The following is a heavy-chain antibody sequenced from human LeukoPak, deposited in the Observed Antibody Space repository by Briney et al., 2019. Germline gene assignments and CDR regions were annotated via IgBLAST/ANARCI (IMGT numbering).Heavy chain of an antibody. CDR3: ARDPLSIAVAGTPGAFFDY. D-gene: IGHD6-19*01. Sequence: GGSLRLSCAASGFTFSSYGMHWVRQAPGKGLEWVAFIRYDGSNKYYADSVKGRFTISRDNSKNTLYLQMNSLRAEDTAVYYCARDPLSIAVAGTPGAFFDYWGQGTLVTVSS. CDR2: IRYDGSNK. CDR1: GFTFSSYG. J-gene: IGHJ4*02. V-gene: IGHV3-30*02.